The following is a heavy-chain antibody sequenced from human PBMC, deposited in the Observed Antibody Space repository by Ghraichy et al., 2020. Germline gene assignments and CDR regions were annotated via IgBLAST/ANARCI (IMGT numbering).Heavy chain of an antibody. V-gene: IGHV1-18*04. CDR1: GYTFTSYG. Sequence: ASVKVSCKASGYTFTSYGISWVRQAPGQGLEWMGWISAYNGNTMYAQKFQGRVTMTTDTSTSTAYMELRSLRSDDTALYYCAREPKLLGDFFFTDFWGQGTLVTVSS. CDR3: AREPKLLGDFFFTDF. J-gene: IGHJ4*02. CDR2: ISAYNGNT. D-gene: IGHD3-10*01.